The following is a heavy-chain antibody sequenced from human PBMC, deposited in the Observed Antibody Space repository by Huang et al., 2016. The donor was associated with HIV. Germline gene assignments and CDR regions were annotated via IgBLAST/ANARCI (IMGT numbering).Heavy chain of an antibody. J-gene: IGHJ4*02. D-gene: IGHD2-15*01. CDR3: ATGYCSGGSCPLDY. Sequence: QVQLVESGGGVVQPGRSLRLSCLAPGFTFENYAMHWVRQAPGKGLEGVAVISYDESNKSYADSVKGRFTISRDNFKNTFYLEMNSLRVEDTAVYYCATGYCSGGSCPLDYWGQGTLVTV. V-gene: IGHV3-30-3*01. CDR1: GFTFENYA. CDR2: ISYDESNK.